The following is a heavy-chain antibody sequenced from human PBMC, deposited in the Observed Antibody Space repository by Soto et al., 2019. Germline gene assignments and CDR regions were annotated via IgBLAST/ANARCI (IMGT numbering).Heavy chain of an antibody. CDR3: ARFVRHQLPTIDF. D-gene: IGHD2-2*01. Sequence: QVQLVQSGAEVKEPGASVRVSCKASGYTFTSYDINWVRQATGQGLEWMGWMNPESRNTGYAQKFQGRVTITRATSISTAYMELTSLRSEDTAVYYCARFVRHQLPTIDFWGQGTLVTVSS. CDR1: GYTFTSYD. CDR2: MNPESRNT. J-gene: IGHJ4*02. V-gene: IGHV1-8*01.